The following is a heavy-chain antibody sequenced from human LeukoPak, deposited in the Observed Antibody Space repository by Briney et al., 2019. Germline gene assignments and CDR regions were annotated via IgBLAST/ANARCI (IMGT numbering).Heavy chain of an antibody. J-gene: IGHJ4*02. CDR1: GFTFSSYA. V-gene: IGHV3-23*01. CDR2: ISGSGGST. D-gene: IGHD6-13*01. Sequence: GESLKISCAASGFTFSSYAMSWVRQAPGKGLEWVSAISGSGGSTYYADSVKGRFTISRDNSKNTLYLQMNSLRAEDTAVYYCAKGGRKLALIYFDYWGQGTLVTVSS. CDR3: AKGGRKLALIYFDY.